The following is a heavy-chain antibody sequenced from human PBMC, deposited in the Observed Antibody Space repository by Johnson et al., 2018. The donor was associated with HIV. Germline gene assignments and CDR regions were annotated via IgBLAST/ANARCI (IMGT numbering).Heavy chain of an antibody. D-gene: IGHD1-26*01. Sequence: VQLVESGGGLVKPGGSLRLSCAASGFMFSDYYMSWVHQAPGKGLEWVSVIYSGGSTYYADSVKGRFTISRDNSKNTLYLQMNSLRAEDTAVYYCAREGRLGSYLGGVAFDIWGQGTMVTVSS. CDR2: IYSGGST. V-gene: IGHV3-66*02. CDR1: GFMFSDYY. J-gene: IGHJ3*02. CDR3: AREGRLGSYLGGVAFDI.